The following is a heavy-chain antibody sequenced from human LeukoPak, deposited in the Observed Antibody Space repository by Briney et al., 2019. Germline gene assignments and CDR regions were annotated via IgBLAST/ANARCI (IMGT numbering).Heavy chain of an antibody. Sequence: SETLSLTCTIYDGSISSGDCYWSWIRQPPGKGLEWIGYIDYSANTYYNPSLKSRVTISADTPKNHFSLNVSSVTASDTAVYYCARVYYQLLSAWFDPWRQGTLVTVFS. V-gene: IGHV4-30-4*01. CDR3: ARVYYQLLSAWFDP. CDR2: IDYSANT. J-gene: IGHJ5*02. CDR1: DGSISSGDCY. D-gene: IGHD2-2*01.